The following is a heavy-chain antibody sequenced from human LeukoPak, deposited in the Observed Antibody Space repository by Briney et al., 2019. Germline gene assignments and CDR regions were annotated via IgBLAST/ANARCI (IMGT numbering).Heavy chain of an antibody. J-gene: IGHJ4*02. V-gene: IGHV3-53*05. CDR2: IYSGGST. CDR3: AKDPRDHSYGWSWRYFDY. D-gene: IGHD5-18*01. Sequence: GGSLRLSCAASGFTVSSNYMSWVRQAPGKGLEWVSVIYSGGSTYYADSVKGRFTISRDNSKNTLYLQMNSLRPEDTAVYYCAKDPRDHSYGWSWRYFDYWGQGTLVTVSS. CDR1: GFTVSSNY.